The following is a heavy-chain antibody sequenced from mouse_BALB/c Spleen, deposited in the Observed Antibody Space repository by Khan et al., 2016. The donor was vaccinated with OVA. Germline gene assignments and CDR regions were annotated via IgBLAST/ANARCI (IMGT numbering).Heavy chain of an antibody. J-gene: IGHJ3*01. D-gene: IGHD1-2*01. CDR3: ASGNYFGYTFAY. CDR1: GYTFTDYY. CDR2: ISPGSGDT. Sequence: QVQLQQSGAELARPGASVKLSCKASGYTFTDYYINWVKQRTGQGLEWIGEISPGSGDTYYNERFKGKATLTADKSSSTAYMQLSSLTSEASAVYYCASGNYFGYTFAYWGQGTLVTVSA. V-gene: IGHV1-77*01.